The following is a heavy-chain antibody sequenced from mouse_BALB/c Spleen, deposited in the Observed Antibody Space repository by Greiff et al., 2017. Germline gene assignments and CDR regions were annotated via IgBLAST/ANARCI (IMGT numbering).Heavy chain of an antibody. CDR3: ARRGYGSSHWYFDV. V-gene: IGHV1S34*01. D-gene: IGHD1-1*01. Sequence: LVKTGASVKISCKASGYSFTGYYMHWVKQSHGKSLEWIGYISCYNGATSYNQKFKGKATFTVDKTSSTAYMQFNSLTSEDSAVYYCARRGYGSSHWYFDVWGAGTTVTVSS. CDR2: ISCYNGAT. J-gene: IGHJ1*01. CDR1: GYSFTGYY.